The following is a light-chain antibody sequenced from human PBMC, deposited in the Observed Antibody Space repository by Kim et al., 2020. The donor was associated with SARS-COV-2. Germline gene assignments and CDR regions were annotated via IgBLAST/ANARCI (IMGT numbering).Light chain of an antibody. Sequence: SLSPGERATLSCRASQSISSDLAWYQQKPGLPPRLLIYDASNGATGIPARFSGSGSGTDFTLTISSLEPEDFAVYYCQQRSSWPRTFGQGTKLEI. V-gene: IGKV3-11*01. CDR1: QSISSD. CDR2: DAS. J-gene: IGKJ1*01. CDR3: QQRSSWPRT.